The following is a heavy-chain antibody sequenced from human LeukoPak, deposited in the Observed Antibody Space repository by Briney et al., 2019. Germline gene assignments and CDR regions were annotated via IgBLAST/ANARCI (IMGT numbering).Heavy chain of an antibody. CDR1: GYSFTFYH. V-gene: IGHV1-46*01. CDR3: ARTPSTSGFLFYFDY. Sequence: ASVKVSCKASGYSFTFYHVHWVRQAPGQGLEWMGVINPNNGGTTYAQKFQDRITMTRDTTTSIVYMELSSLRSEDTAVYYCARTPSTSGFLFYFDYWGQGTLVSVPS. J-gene: IGHJ4*02. D-gene: IGHD3-22*01. CDR2: INPNNGGT.